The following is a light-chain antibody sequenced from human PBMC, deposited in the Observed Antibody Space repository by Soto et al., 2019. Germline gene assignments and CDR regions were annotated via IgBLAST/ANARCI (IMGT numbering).Light chain of an antibody. CDR3: QQYNSYSAWT. J-gene: IGKJ1*01. CDR1: QSIDQK. V-gene: IGKV1-5*01. CDR2: EAS. Sequence: DIRLTQSPSTQSASVGDRVTITCRASQSIDQKLAWYQQKPGQAPKLLIFEASTLESGVPSRFSGSGSGSEFTLTISSLQPDDFATYYCQQYNSYSAWTFGQGTKVDI.